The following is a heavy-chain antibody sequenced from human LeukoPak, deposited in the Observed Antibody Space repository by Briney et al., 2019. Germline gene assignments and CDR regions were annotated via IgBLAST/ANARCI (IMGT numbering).Heavy chain of an antibody. CDR2: ISGSGGST. CDR3: AKEGSRVVVTAGAFDI. J-gene: IGHJ3*02. CDR1: GFTFSSYA. D-gene: IGHD2-21*02. Sequence: GGSLRLSCAASGFTFSSYAMSWVRQAPGKGLEWVSAISGSGGSTYYADSVKGRFTISRDNSKNTLYLQMNSLRAEDTAVYYCAKEGSRVVVTAGAFDIWGQGTMVTVSS. V-gene: IGHV3-23*01.